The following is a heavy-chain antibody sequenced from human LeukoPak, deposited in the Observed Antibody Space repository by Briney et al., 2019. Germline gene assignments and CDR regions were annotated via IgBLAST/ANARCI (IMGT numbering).Heavy chain of an antibody. Sequence: AETLSLTCAVYGVSFSGYYWNWIRQPPGKGLEWMGEISYSGSTNYNPALKRRVTISVDKSNKDISLNLNSVTAADTAVYYCARRPQYYYGSGSYPNALDIWGHGTMVTVSS. CDR3: ARRPQYYYGSGSYPNALDI. D-gene: IGHD3-10*01. J-gene: IGHJ3*02. V-gene: IGHV4-34*01. CDR2: ISYSGST. CDR1: GVSFSGYY.